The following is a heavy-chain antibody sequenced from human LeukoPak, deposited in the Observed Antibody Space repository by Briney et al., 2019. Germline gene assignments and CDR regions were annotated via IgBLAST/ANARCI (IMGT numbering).Heavy chain of an antibody. D-gene: IGHD6-19*01. CDR2: IYYSGST. CDR1: GGSISSSSYY. J-gene: IGHJ5*02. V-gene: IGHV4-39*07. CDR3: ARDQWRHNWFDP. Sequence: SETLSLTCTVSGGSISSSSYYWGWIRQPPGKGLEWIGSIYYSGSTYYNPSLKSRVTISVDTSKNQFSLRLSSVTAADTAVYYCARDQWRHNWFDPWGQGTLVTVSS.